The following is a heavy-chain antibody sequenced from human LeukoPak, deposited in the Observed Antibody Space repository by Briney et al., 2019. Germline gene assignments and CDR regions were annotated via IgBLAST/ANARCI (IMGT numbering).Heavy chain of an antibody. J-gene: IGHJ6*02. D-gene: IGHD6-6*01. V-gene: IGHV1-46*01. Sequence: ASVKVSCKASGYTFSDYYMHWVRQAPGQGLERMGIINPRGGDTTYAQRFQGRVTMTTDTSTSTAYMELRSLRSDDTAVYYCARGPGASSSSVYYYYYYGMDVWGQGTTVTVSS. CDR3: ARGPGASSSSVYYYYYYGMDV. CDR1: GYTFSDYY. CDR2: INPRGGDT.